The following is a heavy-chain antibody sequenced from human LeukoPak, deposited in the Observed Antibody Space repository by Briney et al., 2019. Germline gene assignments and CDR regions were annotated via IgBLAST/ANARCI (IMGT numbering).Heavy chain of an antibody. D-gene: IGHD3-16*01. Sequence: GGSLRLSCAASGFTFSSYGMHWVRQAPGKGLEWVAVISYDGSNKYYADSVKGRFTISRDNSKNTLYLQMNSLRAEDTAVYYCAKVSMITFGGVANFDYWGQGTLVTVSS. CDR2: ISYDGSNK. CDR3: AKVSMITFGGVANFDY. CDR1: GFTFSSYG. J-gene: IGHJ4*02. V-gene: IGHV3-30*18.